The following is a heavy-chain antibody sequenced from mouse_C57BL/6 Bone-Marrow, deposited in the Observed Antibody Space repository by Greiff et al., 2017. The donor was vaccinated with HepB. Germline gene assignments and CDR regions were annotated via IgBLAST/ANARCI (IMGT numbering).Heavy chain of an antibody. Sequence: EVKLMESGAGLVKPGGSLKLSCAASGFTFSSYAMSWVRQTPEKRLEWVAYISSGGDYIYYADTVKGRFTISRDNARNTLYLQMSSLKSEDTAMYYCTREGNRYDYARDYGGQGTSVTVSS. CDR2: ISSGGDYI. CDR1: GFTFSSYA. D-gene: IGHD2-1*01. J-gene: IGHJ4*01. V-gene: IGHV5-9-1*02. CDR3: TREGNRYDYARDY.